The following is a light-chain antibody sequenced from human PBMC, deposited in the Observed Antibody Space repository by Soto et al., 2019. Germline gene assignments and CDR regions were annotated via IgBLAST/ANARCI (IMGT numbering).Light chain of an antibody. V-gene: IGKV3-15*01. CDR1: QSVSSS. CDR2: GAS. Sequence: EIVMTQSPATLSVSPGERATLSCRASQSVSSSLVWYQKKPGQAPRLLIYGASTRATGIPARFSGSGSGTEFTLTISSLQSEDFAVYYCQQRSNWLTFGGGTKVEIK. CDR3: QQRSNWLT. J-gene: IGKJ4*01.